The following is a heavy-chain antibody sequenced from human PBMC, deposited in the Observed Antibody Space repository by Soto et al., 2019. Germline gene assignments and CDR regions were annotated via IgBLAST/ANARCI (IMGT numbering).Heavy chain of an antibody. Sequence: SETLSLTCAVSGYSISSGFYWGWIRQSPDKGLEWMGNIYHTGSTYDNPSLKRRVSMSVDTSKNQFSLKLSSVTAADTAIYYCARSFLGDSATFDYWGQGTLVTVSS. D-gene: IGHD3-22*01. CDR3: ARSFLGDSATFDY. CDR2: IYHTGST. J-gene: IGHJ4*02. V-gene: IGHV4-38-2*01. CDR1: GYSISSGFY.